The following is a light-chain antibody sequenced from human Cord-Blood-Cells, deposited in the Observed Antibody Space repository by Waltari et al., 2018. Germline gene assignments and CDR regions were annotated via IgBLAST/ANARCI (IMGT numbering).Light chain of an antibody. V-gene: IGKV3-20*01. CDR2: GAS. CDR1: QSVSSSY. J-gene: IGKJ1*01. Sequence: EIVLTQSPGTLSLSPGERATLSCRASQSVSSSYLAWYQQKPGQAPRLLIYGASSRFSGVPDRFSGSGSGTDFTLKIRRVEAEDVGVYYCMQGIHLWTCGQGTKVEIK. CDR3: MQGIHLWT.